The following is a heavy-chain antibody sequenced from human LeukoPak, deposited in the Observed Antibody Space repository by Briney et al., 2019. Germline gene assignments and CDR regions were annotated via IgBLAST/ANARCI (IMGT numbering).Heavy chain of an antibody. J-gene: IGHJ4*02. CDR2: INEDGSAK. Sequence: GGSLRLSCAASGFTFSSSWMSWVRQAPGKGLEWVANINEDGSAKYYVDSVKGRFTISRDNAKRSLDLQVNSLRAEDTAVYYCTRSRRDGNDYGGQGTLVTVS. CDR1: GFTFSSSW. V-gene: IGHV3-7*01. CDR3: TRSRRDGNDY. D-gene: IGHD5-24*01.